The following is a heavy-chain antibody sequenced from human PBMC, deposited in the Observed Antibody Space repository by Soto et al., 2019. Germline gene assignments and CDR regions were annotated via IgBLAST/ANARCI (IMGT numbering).Heavy chain of an antibody. CDR3: ARDVGATNWFDP. V-gene: IGHV3-13*01. CDR1: GFTLSSYD. CDR2: IGTAGDT. J-gene: IGHJ5*02. Sequence: GGSLRLSCAASGFTLSSYDMHWVRQTTGKGLQWVSAIGTAGDTYYPGSVKGRFTISRENAKNSLYLQMNSLRTEDTAVYYCARDVGATNWFDPWGQGTLVTVSS. D-gene: IGHD1-26*01.